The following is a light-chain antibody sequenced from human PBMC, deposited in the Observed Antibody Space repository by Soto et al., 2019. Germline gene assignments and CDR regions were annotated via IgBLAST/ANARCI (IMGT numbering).Light chain of an antibody. CDR2: GST. CDR3: QSYDSSLGGNYV. V-gene: IGLV1-40*01. Sequence: QSALSQPPSVSGSPGQGVTISFTGSSSNIGAGYDAHWFQQVPGTAPKLLIYGSTNRPSGVPDRFSGSKSGTSASLAITGLQAEDEADYYCQSYDSSLGGNYVFGTGTKVTVL. CDR1: SSNIGAGYD. J-gene: IGLJ1*01.